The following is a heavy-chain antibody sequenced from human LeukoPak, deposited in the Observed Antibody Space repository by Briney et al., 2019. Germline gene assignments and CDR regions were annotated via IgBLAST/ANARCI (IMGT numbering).Heavy chain of an antibody. Sequence: PGGSLRLSCAASGFTFSNAWMSWVRQAPGKGLEWVGRIKSKTDGGTTDYAAPVKGRCTISRDDSKNTLYLQMNSLKTEDTAVYYCTGHDYYDSSGYWPFDYWGQGTLVSASS. J-gene: IGHJ4*02. CDR2: IKSKTDGGTT. V-gene: IGHV3-15*01. CDR1: GFTFSNAW. CDR3: TGHDYYDSSGYWPFDY. D-gene: IGHD3-22*01.